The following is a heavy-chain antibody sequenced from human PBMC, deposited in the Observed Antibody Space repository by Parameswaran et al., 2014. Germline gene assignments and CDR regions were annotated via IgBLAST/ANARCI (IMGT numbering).Heavy chain of an antibody. D-gene: IGHD2-2*01. V-gene: IGHV3-23*01. J-gene: IGHJ6*02. Sequence: KGLDGVSAISVSGGSTYYADSVKGRFTISRDNSKNTLYLQMNSLRAEDTAVYYCAKAVVPAATYYYGMDVWGQGTTVTVSS. CDR3: AKAVVPAATYYYGMDV. CDR2: ISVSGGST.